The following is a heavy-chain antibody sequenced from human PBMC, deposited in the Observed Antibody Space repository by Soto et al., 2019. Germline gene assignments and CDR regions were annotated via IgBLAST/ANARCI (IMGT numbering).Heavy chain of an antibody. J-gene: IGHJ4*02. V-gene: IGHV1-69*13. D-gene: IGHD2-8*02. CDR1: GGTFSSYA. Sequence: ASVKVSCKASGGTFSSYAISWVLQAPGQGLEWMGGITPIFGTANYAQKFQGRVTITADESTSTAYMELSSLISEDTAVYYCARGLVRRYFDYWGQGTLVTVSS. CDR3: ARGLVRRYFDY. CDR2: ITPIFGTA.